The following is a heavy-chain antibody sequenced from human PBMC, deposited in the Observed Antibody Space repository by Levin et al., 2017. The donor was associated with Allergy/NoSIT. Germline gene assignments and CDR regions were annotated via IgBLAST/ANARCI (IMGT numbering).Heavy chain of an antibody. D-gene: IGHD5-24*01. Sequence: PGGSLRLSCAASGFTFSSYAMHWVRQAPGKGLEWVAVISYDGSNKYYADSVKGRFTISRDNSKNTLYLQMNSLRAEDTAVYYCARGEILSAFDIWGQGTMVTVSS. CDR1: GFTFSSYA. CDR3: ARGEILSAFDI. J-gene: IGHJ3*02. V-gene: IGHV3-30-3*01. CDR2: ISYDGSNK.